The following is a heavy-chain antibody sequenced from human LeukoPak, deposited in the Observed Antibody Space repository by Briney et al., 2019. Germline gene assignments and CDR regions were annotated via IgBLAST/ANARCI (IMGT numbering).Heavy chain of an antibody. CDR1: GFTFSSYS. D-gene: IGHD6-19*01. CDR3: AKIPLYSSGWATPGY. V-gene: IGHV3-21*04. Sequence: GGSLRLSCAASGFTFSSYSMNWVRQAPGKGLEWVSSISGSSSYIYYADSVKGRFTISRDNAKNSLYLQMNSLRAEDTAVYYCAKIPLYSSGWATPGYWGQGTLVTVSS. CDR2: ISGSSSYI. J-gene: IGHJ4*02.